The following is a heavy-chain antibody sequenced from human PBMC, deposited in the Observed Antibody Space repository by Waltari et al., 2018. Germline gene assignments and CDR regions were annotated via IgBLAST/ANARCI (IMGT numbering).Heavy chain of an antibody. CDR1: GYSISSGYY. V-gene: IGHV4-38-2*01. CDR3: ARQGIVATIPRY. CDR2: IYHSGST. J-gene: IGHJ4*02. Sequence: QVQLQESGPGLVKPSETLSLTCAVSGYSISSGYYWGWIRQPQGKGLEWIGSIYHSGSTYYNPSLKSRVTISVDTSKNQFSLKLSSVTAADTAVYYCARQGIVATIPRYWGQGTLVTVSS. D-gene: IGHD5-12*01.